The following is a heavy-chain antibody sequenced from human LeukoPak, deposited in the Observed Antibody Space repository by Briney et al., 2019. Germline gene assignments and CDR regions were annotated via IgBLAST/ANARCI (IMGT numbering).Heavy chain of an antibody. V-gene: IGHV4-34*01. CDR2: INHSGST. CDR3: ARGLLGNWFDP. CDR1: GGSFSGYY. J-gene: IGHJ5*02. D-gene: IGHD2-15*01. Sequence: SETLSLTCAVYGGSFSGYYWSWIRQPPGKGLEWIGEINHSGSTNYNPSLKSRVTISVDTSKIQFSLKLSSVTAADTAVYYCARGLLGNWFDPWGQGTLVTVSS.